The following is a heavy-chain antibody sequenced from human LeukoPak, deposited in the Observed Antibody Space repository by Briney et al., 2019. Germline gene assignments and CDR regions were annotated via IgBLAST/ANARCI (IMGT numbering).Heavy chain of an antibody. V-gene: IGHV3-66*02. CDR3: ASLHTVTTTLFDY. CDR2: IYSGGST. CDR1: GFTVSSKY. J-gene: IGHJ4*01. Sequence: GGSLRLSCAASGFTVSSKYMSWVRQAPGKGLEWVSIIYSGGSTYYADSVKGRFTISRDNSKNTLYLQMNSLRAEDTAVYYCASLHTVTTTLFDYWGHGTLVTVSS. D-gene: IGHD4-11*01.